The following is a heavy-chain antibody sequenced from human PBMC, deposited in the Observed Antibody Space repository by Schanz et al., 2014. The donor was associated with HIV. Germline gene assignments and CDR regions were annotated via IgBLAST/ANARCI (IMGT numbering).Heavy chain of an antibody. CDR2: ISVYHNKT. V-gene: IGHV1-18*01. Sequence: QVQLVQSGAEVKKPGSSVKVSCKASGDTFSTNGISWVRQAPGQGLEWMGWISVYHNKTNYAQKLQGRVTMTTDTSTSTAYMELRSLRSDDTAVYYCARGALYYYDSTGYYHLDYWGQGTLVTVSS. CDR1: GDTFSTNG. D-gene: IGHD3-22*01. J-gene: IGHJ4*02. CDR3: ARGALYYYDSTGYYHLDY.